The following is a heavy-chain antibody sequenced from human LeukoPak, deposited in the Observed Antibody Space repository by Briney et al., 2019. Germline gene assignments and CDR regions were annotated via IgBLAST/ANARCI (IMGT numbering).Heavy chain of an antibody. CDR2: ISASVRST. CDR3: ARDQFSSGLHWFDP. V-gene: IGHV3-23*01. CDR1: GFTFSSYA. D-gene: IGHD6-19*01. Sequence: GGSLRLSCAASGFTFSSYAMSSVRQAPGKGREWVSAISASVRSTYYADSVKGRFTISRDNSKTTLYLQLNSLRAEATAVSHCARDQFSSGLHWFDPWGQGTLVTVSS. J-gene: IGHJ5*02.